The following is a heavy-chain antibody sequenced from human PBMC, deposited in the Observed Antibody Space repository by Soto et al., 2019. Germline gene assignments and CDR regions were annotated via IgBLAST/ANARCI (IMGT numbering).Heavy chain of an antibody. CDR1: GFTFSSYG. V-gene: IGHV3-30*03. D-gene: IGHD6-13*01. Sequence: GGSLRLSCAASGFTFSSYGMHWVRQAPGKGLEWVAVISYDGSNKYYADSVKGRFTISRDNSKNTLYLQMNSLRAEDTAVYYCATGGLGYSSSWTPGGGWGQGTLVTVSS. CDR2: ISYDGSNK. J-gene: IGHJ4*02. CDR3: ATGGLGYSSSWTPGGG.